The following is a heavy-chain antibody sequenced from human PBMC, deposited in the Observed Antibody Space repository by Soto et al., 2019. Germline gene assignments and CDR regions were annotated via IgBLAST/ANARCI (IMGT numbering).Heavy chain of an antibody. V-gene: IGHV4-4*02. J-gene: IGHJ5*02. CDR1: GDSISSSKW. CDR2: IYHSGST. CDR3: ARRTTSWSWFDP. Sequence: QVQLKESGPGLVMPSGTVSLTCAVSGDSISSSKWCSWVRQPPGKGLEWIGEIYHSGSTNYNPSLKSRVTISVDKSKNHFSLKLSSVTAADTAVYYCARRTTSWSWFDPWGQGTLVTVSS. D-gene: IGHD4-17*01.